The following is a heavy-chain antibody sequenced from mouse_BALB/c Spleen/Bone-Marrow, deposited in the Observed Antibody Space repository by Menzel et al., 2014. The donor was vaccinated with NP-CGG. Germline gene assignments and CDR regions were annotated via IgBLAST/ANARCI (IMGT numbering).Heavy chain of an antibody. CDR1: GYTFTTYT. V-gene: IGHV1-4*01. CDR2: INPSSGYT. CDR3: ARRDDGYVFFDY. J-gene: IGHJ2*01. D-gene: IGHD2-3*01. Sequence: VKLVESGAELARPGASVKMSCRASGYTFTTYTIHWVRQRPGQGLEWIGYINPSSGYTNYIQKFKDKATLTADKSSSAAYMQLSSLTSEDSAVYYCARRDDGYVFFDYWGQGTTRTVSS.